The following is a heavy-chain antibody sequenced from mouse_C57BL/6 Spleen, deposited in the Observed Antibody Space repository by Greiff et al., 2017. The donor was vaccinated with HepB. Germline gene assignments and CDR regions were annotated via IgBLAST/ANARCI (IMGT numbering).Heavy chain of an antibody. J-gene: IGHJ4*01. Sequence: EVMLVESGGGLVQPKGSLKLSCAASGFSFNTYAMNWVRQAPGKGLEWVARIRSKSNNYATYYADSVKDRFTISRDDSESMLYLQMNNLKTEDTAMYYCVRESYYGNYDAMDYWGQGTSVTVSS. D-gene: IGHD2-1*01. CDR1: GFSFNTYA. CDR3: VRESYYGNYDAMDY. V-gene: IGHV10-1*01. CDR2: IRSKSNNYAT.